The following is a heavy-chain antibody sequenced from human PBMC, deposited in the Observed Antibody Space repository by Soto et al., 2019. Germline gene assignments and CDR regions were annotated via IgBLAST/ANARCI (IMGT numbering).Heavy chain of an antibody. Sequence: GASVKVSCKASGGTFSSCAISWVRQAPGQGLEWMGGIIPIFGTANYAQKFQGRVTITADESTSTAYMELSSLRSEDTAVYYCARGDYDFWSGYYTGYFDYWGQGTLVTAPQ. CDR2: IIPIFGTA. J-gene: IGHJ4*02. CDR3: ARGDYDFWSGYYTGYFDY. V-gene: IGHV1-69*13. CDR1: GGTFSSCA. D-gene: IGHD3-3*01.